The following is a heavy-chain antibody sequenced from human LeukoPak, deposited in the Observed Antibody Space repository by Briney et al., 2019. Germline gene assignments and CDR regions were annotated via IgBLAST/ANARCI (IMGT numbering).Heavy chain of an antibody. Sequence: SETLSLTCTVSGGSISSYYWSWIRQPPGKGLEWIGYIYYSGSTNYNPSLKSRVTISVDTSKNQFSLKLSSVTAADTAVYYCARDGNGYYYDSSGYDDTHDAFDIWGQGTMVTVSS. D-gene: IGHD3-22*01. CDR3: ARDGNGYYYDSSGYDDTHDAFDI. CDR2: IYYSGST. J-gene: IGHJ3*02. CDR1: GGSISSYY. V-gene: IGHV4-59*01.